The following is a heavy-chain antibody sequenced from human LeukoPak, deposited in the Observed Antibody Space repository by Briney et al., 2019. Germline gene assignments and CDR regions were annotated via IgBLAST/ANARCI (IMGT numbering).Heavy chain of an antibody. V-gene: IGHV3-30*02. CDR3: AKEVSIISRGLDY. D-gene: IGHD2-21*01. CDR2: IPYDGSNH. Sequence: GGSLRLSCAASGFTFSNYGMHWARQAPGKGLEWVAFIPYDGSNHSYADSVKGRFTISRDNSKNTLYLQMNSLRAEDTAVYYCAKEVSIISRGLDYWGQGILVTVSS. J-gene: IGHJ4*02. CDR1: GFTFSNYG.